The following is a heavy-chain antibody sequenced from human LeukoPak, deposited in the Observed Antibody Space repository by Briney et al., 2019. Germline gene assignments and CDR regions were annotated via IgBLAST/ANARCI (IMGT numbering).Heavy chain of an antibody. J-gene: IGHJ5*02. CDR2: ISGGGKSR. CDR3: AKDRHAPGRYCSSITCFPFDL. Sequence: GGSLRLSCAASGFTFSSYDMSWVRQAPGKGLEWVSVISGGGKSRYYAESVKGRFTISRDNSKSTLYLQMNSLRAEDTAVYYCAKDRHAPGRYCSSITCFPFDLWGQGTLVTVSS. CDR1: GFTFSSYD. V-gene: IGHV3-23*01. D-gene: IGHD2-2*01.